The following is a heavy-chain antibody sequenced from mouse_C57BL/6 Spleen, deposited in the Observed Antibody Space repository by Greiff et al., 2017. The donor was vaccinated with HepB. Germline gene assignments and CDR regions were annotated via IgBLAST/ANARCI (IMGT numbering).Heavy chain of an antibody. Sequence: VQLQQSGAELVKPGASVKISCKASGYAFSSYWMNWVKQRPGKGLEWIGQIYPGDGDTNYNGKFKGKATLTEDKSSSTAYMQISSLTPHDSAVYFCARARCGVYYWGQGTSVTVAS. J-gene: IGHJ4*01. V-gene: IGHV1-80*01. CDR3: ARARCGVYY. CDR1: GYAFSSYW. D-gene: IGHD1-1*02. CDR2: IYPGDGDT.